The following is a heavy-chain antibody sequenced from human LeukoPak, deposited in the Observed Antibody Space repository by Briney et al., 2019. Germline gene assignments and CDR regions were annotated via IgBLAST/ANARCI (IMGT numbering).Heavy chain of an antibody. CDR3: ARDLGRGHAFDI. V-gene: IGHV3-48*01. Sequence: GGSLRLSCVASGFTFSIYSMNWVRQGPGKGLEWVSFISSSSKTIYYADSVKGRFTISRDNAKNALHLQMNTLRADDTAVYYCARDLGRGHAFDIWGQGTMVTVSS. CDR2: ISSSSKTI. J-gene: IGHJ3*02. D-gene: IGHD7-27*01. CDR1: GFTFSIYS.